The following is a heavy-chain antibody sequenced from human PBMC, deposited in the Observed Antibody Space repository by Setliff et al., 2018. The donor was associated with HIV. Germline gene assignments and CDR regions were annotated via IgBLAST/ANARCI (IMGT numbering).Heavy chain of an antibody. CDR3: ARVSPLTHYYYMDM. J-gene: IGHJ6*03. D-gene: IGHD7-27*01. CDR1: GYSISSGYY. CDR2: IYHNGIT. V-gene: IGHV4-38-2*01. Sequence: PSETLSLTCGVSGYSISSGYYWGWIRQPPGKGLEWIGSIYHNGITYYNPSLKSRVSMSVDTSKNQFYLHLSSVTAADTAVYYCARVSPLTHYYYMDMWGKGTTVTVSS.